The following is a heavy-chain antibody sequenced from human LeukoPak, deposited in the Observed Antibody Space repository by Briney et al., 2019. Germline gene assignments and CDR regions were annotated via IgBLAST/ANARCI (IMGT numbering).Heavy chain of an antibody. V-gene: IGHV4-61*02. CDR3: AREANV. J-gene: IGHJ6*04. Sequence: SQTLSLTCTVSGGSISSGSYYWSWIRQPAGKGLEWIGRIYTSGSTNYNPSLKGRVTISVDRSKNQFSLKLSSVTAADTAVYYCAREANVWGKGTTVTVSS. CDR2: IYTSGST. CDR1: GGSISSGSYY.